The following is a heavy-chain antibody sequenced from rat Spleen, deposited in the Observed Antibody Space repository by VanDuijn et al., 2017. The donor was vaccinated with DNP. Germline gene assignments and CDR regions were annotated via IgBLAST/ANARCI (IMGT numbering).Heavy chain of an antibody. J-gene: IGHJ4*01. V-gene: IGHV5-46*01. D-gene: IGHD1-12*01. CDR3: ARHRTIMPYYYAMDA. Sequence: EVQLVESGGGLVQPGRSMKLSCAASGFTFSSFPMAWVRQAPTKGLEWVATISYNGGTPYYRASVKGRFTISRDNAQSTLYLQMDSLRSEDTATYYCARHRTIMPYYYAMDAWGQGASVTVSS. CDR1: GFTFSSFP. CDR2: ISYNGGTP.